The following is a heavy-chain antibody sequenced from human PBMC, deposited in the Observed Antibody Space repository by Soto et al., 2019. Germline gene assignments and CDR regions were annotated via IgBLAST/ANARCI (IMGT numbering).Heavy chain of an antibody. D-gene: IGHD3-10*01. CDR1: GGTFSSYA. V-gene: IGHV1-69*13. CDR2: IIPIFGTA. CDR3: ARATMVRGVIITVGYYYYYGMDA. J-gene: IGHJ6*02. Sequence: SVKVSCKASGGTFSSYAISWVRQAPGQGLEWMGGIIPIFGTANYAQKFQGRVTITADESTSTAYMELSSLRSEDTAVYYCARATMVRGVIITVGYYYYYGMDAWGQGTTVTVSS.